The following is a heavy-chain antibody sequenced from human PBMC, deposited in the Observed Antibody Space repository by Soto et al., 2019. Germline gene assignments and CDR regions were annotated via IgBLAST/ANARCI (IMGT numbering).Heavy chain of an antibody. CDR3: TATGYGSGWYTKH. J-gene: IGHJ4*02. Sequence: PSETLSLTCAVSSGSISSSNWWSWVRQPPGKGPEWIGEIYHSGSTNYNPSLKSRVTISVDKSKNQFSLKLSSVTAADTAVYYCTATGYGSGWYTKHWGQGTLVTVSS. V-gene: IGHV4-4*02. CDR2: IYHSGST. D-gene: IGHD6-19*01. CDR1: SGSISSSNW.